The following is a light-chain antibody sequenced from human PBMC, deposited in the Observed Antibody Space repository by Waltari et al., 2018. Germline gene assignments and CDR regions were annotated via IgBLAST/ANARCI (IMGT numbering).Light chain of an antibody. Sequence: EIQMTQSPSSVSESVGDRVTLTCRAGQDISSALAWYQQKPGQAPNLLIYAVSSLQSGVPSRFSGSGSGTDFTLTISNLQPADVATYFCQQGASFPPTFGQGTKVEIK. CDR1: QDISSA. CDR3: QQGASFPPT. V-gene: IGKV1-12*01. CDR2: AVS. J-gene: IGKJ1*01.